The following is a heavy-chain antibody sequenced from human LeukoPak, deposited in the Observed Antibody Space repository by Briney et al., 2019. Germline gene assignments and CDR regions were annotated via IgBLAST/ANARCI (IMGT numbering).Heavy chain of an antibody. Sequence: PGRSLRLSCAASGFTFDDYAMHWVRQAPGKGLEWVSGISWNSGSIGYADSVKGRFTISRDNAKNSLYLQMNSLRAEDTALYYCAKVYNWNDMGAFDIWGQGTWSPSLQ. D-gene: IGHD1-1*01. J-gene: IGHJ3*02. CDR1: GFTFDDYA. CDR2: ISWNSGSI. CDR3: AKVYNWNDMGAFDI. V-gene: IGHV3-9*01.